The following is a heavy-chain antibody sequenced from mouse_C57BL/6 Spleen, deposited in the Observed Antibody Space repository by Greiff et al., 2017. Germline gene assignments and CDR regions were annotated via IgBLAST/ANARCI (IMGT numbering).Heavy chain of an antibody. CDR2: ISYSGST. J-gene: IGHJ1*03. CDR3: ARCAYYYGSSYEYFDV. D-gene: IGHD1-1*01. Sequence: VKLKESGPGLAKPSQTLSLTCSVTGYSITSAYWNWIRKFPGNKLEYMGYISYSGSTYYNPSLQRRISITRDTSKNQYYLQLKSVTTEDTATYYCARCAYYYGSSYEYFDVWGTGTTVTVSS. V-gene: IGHV3-8*01. CDR1: GYSITSAY.